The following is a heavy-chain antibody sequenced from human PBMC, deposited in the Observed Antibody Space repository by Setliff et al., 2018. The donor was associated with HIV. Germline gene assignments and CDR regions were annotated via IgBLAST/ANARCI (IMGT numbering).Heavy chain of an antibody. CDR3: ARGQFRLRPDSLDL. Sequence: PGGSLRLSCEASGFPFSVHGMHWVRQSPGKGLEWLAVIWYDGGTKYYADSLQGRFTISRDDSKNSVYLQMNTLGAEDTAVYYCARGQFRLRPDSLDLWGQGTLGTVSS. V-gene: IGHV3-33*01. J-gene: IGHJ4*03. CDR1: GFPFSVHG. D-gene: IGHD2-21*01. CDR2: IWYDGGTK.